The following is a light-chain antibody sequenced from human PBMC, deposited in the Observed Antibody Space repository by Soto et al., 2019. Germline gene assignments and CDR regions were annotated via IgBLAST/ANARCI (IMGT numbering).Light chain of an antibody. Sequence: DIQMTQSPSTLSGSVGDRVTITCRASQTISSWLAWYQQKPGKAPKLLIYKASTLKSGVPSRFSGRGSGTEFTLTISSLQPEDVATYYCQKYNSAPWTFGQGTKVDIK. CDR3: QKYNSAPWT. V-gene: IGKV1-5*03. J-gene: IGKJ1*01. CDR1: QTISSW. CDR2: KAS.